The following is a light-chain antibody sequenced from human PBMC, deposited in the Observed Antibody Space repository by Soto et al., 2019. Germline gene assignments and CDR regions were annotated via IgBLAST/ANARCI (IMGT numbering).Light chain of an antibody. CDR1: QSVSTY. J-gene: IGKJ2*01. Sequence: IVLTQSPATLSLSPGERATLSCRASQSVSTYLAWYQQKPGQAPRLLIYDASNRATGIPGRFSGSGSGTDFTLTISRLEPEDFAVYYCQQYGSSPYTFGQGTKLEIK. V-gene: IGKV3-20*01. CDR2: DAS. CDR3: QQYGSSPYT.